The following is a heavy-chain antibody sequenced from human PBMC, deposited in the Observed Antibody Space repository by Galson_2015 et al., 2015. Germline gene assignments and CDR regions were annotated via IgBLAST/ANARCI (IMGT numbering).Heavy chain of an antibody. CDR1: GFTFSSYV. CDR3: AKGGWEVDNWFDP. CDR2: ITDSGGST. J-gene: IGHJ5*02. V-gene: IGHV3-23*01. Sequence: SLRLSCAASGFTFSSYVMSWVRQAPGRGLEWVSSITDSGGSTYYVDSVKGRFTISRDNSKNTLFLQMNSLGADDTAVYYCAKGGWEVDNWFDPWGQGALVTVSS. D-gene: IGHD1-26*01.